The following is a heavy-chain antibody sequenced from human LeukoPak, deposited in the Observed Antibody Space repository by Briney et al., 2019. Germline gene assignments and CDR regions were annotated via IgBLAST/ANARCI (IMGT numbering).Heavy chain of an antibody. CDR2: ISSSGSTI. Sequence: GGSLRLSCAASGFTFSSYEMNWVRQAPGKGLEWVSYISSSGSTIYCADSVKGRFTISRDNAKNSLYLQMNSLRAGDTAVYYCARDPDYFDYWGQGTLVTVSS. CDR3: ARDPDYFDY. J-gene: IGHJ4*02. V-gene: IGHV3-48*03. CDR1: GFTFSSYE.